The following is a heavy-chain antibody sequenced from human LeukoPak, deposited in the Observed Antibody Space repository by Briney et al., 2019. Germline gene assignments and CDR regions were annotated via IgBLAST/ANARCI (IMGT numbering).Heavy chain of an antibody. CDR2: MNPNSGNT. CDR1: GYTFTSYD. J-gene: IGHJ6*02. D-gene: IGHD3-3*01. CDR3: ARVPLNSNYDFWSGYLVYGMDV. V-gene: IGHV1-8*01. Sequence: ASVKVSCKASGYTFTSYDINWVRQATGQGLEWMGWMNPNSGNTGYAQKFQGRVTMTRNTSISTAYMELSSRRSEDTAVYYCARVPLNSNYDFWSGYLVYGMDVWGQGTTVTVSS.